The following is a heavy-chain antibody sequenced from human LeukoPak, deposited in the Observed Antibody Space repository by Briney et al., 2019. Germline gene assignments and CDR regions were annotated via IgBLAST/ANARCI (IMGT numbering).Heavy chain of an antibody. CDR1: GFTFSTYG. V-gene: IGHV3-21*01. CDR2: ISATGGNT. J-gene: IGHJ5*02. Sequence: PGGTLRLSCAASGFTFSTYGMSWVRQAPGKGLEWVSAISATGGNTFYADSVKGRFTISRDNAKNSLYLQMNSLGAEDTAVYYCARNGRGYSSSSSWFDPWGQGTLVTVSS. CDR3: ARNGRGYSSSSSWFDP. D-gene: IGHD6-6*01.